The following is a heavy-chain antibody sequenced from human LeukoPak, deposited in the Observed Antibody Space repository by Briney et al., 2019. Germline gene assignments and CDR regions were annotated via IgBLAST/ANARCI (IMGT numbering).Heavy chain of an antibody. J-gene: IGHJ4*02. D-gene: IGHD5-18*01. CDR1: GFTFSSYG. CDR3: AKRGDTADFDY. Sequence: GGSLRLSCAASGFTFSSYGMHWVRQAPGKGLEWVAVISYDGSNKYYADSVKGRFTISRDNSKNTLYLQMNSLRAEDTAVYYCAKRGDTADFDYWGQGTLVTVSS. CDR2: ISYDGSNK. V-gene: IGHV3-30*18.